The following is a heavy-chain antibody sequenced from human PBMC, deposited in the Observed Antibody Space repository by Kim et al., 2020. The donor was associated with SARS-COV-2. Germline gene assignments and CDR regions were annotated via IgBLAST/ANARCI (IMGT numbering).Heavy chain of an antibody. V-gene: IGHV5-51*01. CDR2: IYPGDSDT. CDR1: GYSFTSYW. Sequence: ESLKISCKGSGYSFTSYWIGWVRQMPGKGLEWMGIIYPGDSDTRYSPSFQGQVTISADKSISTAYLQWSSLKASDTAMYYCARFNEYSSGWLSDPLFPSFDYWGQGTLVTVSS. J-gene: IGHJ4*02. D-gene: IGHD6-19*01. CDR3: ARFNEYSSGWLSDPLFPSFDY.